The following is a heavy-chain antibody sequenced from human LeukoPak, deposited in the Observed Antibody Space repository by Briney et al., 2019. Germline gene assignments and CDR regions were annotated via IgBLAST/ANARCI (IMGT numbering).Heavy chain of an antibody. CDR2: IYYTGNT. J-gene: IGHJ4*02. Sequence: SETLSLTCTVSGVSISSSYSYWGWIRQPPGMGLEWIGSIYYTGNTYYNASLKSQVSISIDTSKNQFSLKLTTVTAADTAVYYRARQTGSGLFILPGGQGTLVTVSS. CDR1: GVSISSSYSY. D-gene: IGHD3/OR15-3a*01. CDR3: ARQTGSGLFILP. V-gene: IGHV4-39*01.